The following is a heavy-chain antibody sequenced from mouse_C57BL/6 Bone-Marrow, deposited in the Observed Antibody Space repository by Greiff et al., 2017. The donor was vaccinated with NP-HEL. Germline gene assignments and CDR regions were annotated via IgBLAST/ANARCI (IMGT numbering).Heavy chain of an antibody. J-gene: IGHJ4*01. CDR3: ARLDDYPLAMGY. Sequence: EVKLVESEGGLVQPGSSMKLSCTASGFTFSDYYMAWVRQVPEKGLEWVANINYDGSSTYYLDSFKSRFIISRDNAKNILYLQMSSLKSEETATYYCARLDDYPLAMGYWGQGTSVTVSS. CDR1: GFTFSDYY. D-gene: IGHD2-4*01. V-gene: IGHV5-16*01. CDR2: INYDGSST.